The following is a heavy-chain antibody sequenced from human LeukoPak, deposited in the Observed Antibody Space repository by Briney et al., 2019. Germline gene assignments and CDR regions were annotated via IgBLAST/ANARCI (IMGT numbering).Heavy chain of an antibody. D-gene: IGHD1-26*01. J-gene: IGHJ4*02. CDR1: GFTFSNAW. CDR2: IKRESDGGTT. V-gene: IGHV3-15*01. CDR3: ATDQPRYSGSYPFDY. Sequence: GGSLRLSCAASGFTFSNAWMSWVRQAPGKGLEWVGRIKRESDGGTTDYAAPVQDRFTISGDDSQNTLFLQMNSLKTEDTAVYYCATDQPRYSGSYPFDYWGQGTLVTVSS.